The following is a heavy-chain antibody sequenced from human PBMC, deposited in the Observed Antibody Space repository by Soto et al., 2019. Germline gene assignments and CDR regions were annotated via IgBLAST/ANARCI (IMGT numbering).Heavy chain of an antibody. CDR2: IYHSGST. CDR3: SSSNYDSTFPLYA. Sequence: PSETLSLTCAVSGGSISSGGYSWSWIRQPPGKGLEWIGYIYHSGSTYYNPSLKSRVTISVDRSKNQFSLKLSSVTAADTAVYYGSSSNYDSTFPLYAWGKGTLVTVSS. J-gene: IGHJ4*02. D-gene: IGHD3-22*01. CDR1: GGSISSGGYS. V-gene: IGHV4-30-2*01.